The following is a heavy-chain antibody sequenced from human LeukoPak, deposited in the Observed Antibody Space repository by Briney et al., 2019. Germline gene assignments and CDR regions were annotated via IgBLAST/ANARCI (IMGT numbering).Heavy chain of an antibody. D-gene: IGHD4-11*01. J-gene: IGHJ6*02. CDR1: GFTFGDYA. Sequence: GGSLRLSCTASGFTFGDYAMSWVRQAPGKGLERVGFIRRKVHGGTTEYAASVKGRFTISRDDSTSIAYLQMNSLKTEDTAVYYCTSVPYSNHYYGMDVWGQGTTVTVSS. CDR2: IRRKVHGGTT. CDR3: TSVPYSNHYYGMDV. V-gene: IGHV3-49*04.